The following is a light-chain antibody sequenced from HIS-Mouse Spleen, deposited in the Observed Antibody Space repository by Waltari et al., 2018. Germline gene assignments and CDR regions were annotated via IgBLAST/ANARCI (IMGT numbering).Light chain of an antibody. CDR1: QSVRSY. CDR3: QQRSNWPPIT. V-gene: IGKV3-11*01. Sequence: EIALTQSPSTLSSSPGARATLSCRTSQSVRSYLAWYQQKPGQAPRLLIYDASNRATGIPARFSGSGSGTDFTLTISSLEPEDFAVYYCQQRSNWPPITFGQGTRLEIK. J-gene: IGKJ5*01. CDR2: DAS.